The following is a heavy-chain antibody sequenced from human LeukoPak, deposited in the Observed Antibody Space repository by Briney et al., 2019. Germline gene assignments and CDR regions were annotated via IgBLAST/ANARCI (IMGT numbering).Heavy chain of an antibody. Sequence: PGGSLRLSCAASGFTFSDSAMSWVRQAPGKGLEWVSTITDGGGGTYNAESVEGRFTISRDNSKNTLYLHMSSLRAEDTALYFCAEDRSVTAGDSDYWGQGTLVTVSS. D-gene: IGHD2-21*02. J-gene: IGHJ4*02. CDR2: ITDGGGGT. V-gene: IGHV3-23*01. CDR1: GFTFSDSA. CDR3: AEDRSVTAGDSDY.